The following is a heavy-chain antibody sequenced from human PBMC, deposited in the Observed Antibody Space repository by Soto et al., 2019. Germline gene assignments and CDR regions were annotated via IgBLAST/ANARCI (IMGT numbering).Heavy chain of an antibody. D-gene: IGHD3-22*01. CDR1: GGSISSGDYY. J-gene: IGHJ3*02. CDR3: ASEAVSRYYDSSGSGDAFDI. V-gene: IGHV4-30-4*01. CDR2: IYYSGST. Sequence: PSETLSLTSTVSGGSISSGDYYWSWIRQPPGKGLDWIGYIYYSGSTYYNPSLKSRVTISVDTSKNQFSLKLSSVTAADRAVYYCASEAVSRYYDSSGSGDAFDIWGQGTMVTVSS.